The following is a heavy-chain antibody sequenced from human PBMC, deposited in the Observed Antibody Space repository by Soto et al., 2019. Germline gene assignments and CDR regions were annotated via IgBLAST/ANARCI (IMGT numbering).Heavy chain of an antibody. D-gene: IGHD4-17*01. CDR2: ITPIFDTT. J-gene: IGHJ4*02. CDR1: GGGFSTYA. V-gene: IGHV1-69*13. CDR3: ATGGTTVTRRFDY. Sequence: SVKVSCKASGGGFSTYAITWVRQAPGQGLEWMGGITPIFDTTNYAQKFQGRVTITADESTTTVHMELTSLTSEDTAVYYCATGGTTVTRRFDYWGQGTLDTVSS.